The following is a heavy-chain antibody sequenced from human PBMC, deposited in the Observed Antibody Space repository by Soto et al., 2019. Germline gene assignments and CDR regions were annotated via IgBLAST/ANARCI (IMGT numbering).Heavy chain of an antibody. CDR1: GGSISSSNW. CDR3: ARLRNSDAFDI. V-gene: IGHV4-4*02. CDR2: IYHSGST. J-gene: IGHJ3*02. Sequence: SETLSLTCAVSGGSISSSNWWSWVRQPPGKGLEWIGEIYHSGSTNYNPSLKSRVTIAVDKSKHQSYLKLSSVTDADTAVFYCARLRNSDAFDIWGQGTMV.